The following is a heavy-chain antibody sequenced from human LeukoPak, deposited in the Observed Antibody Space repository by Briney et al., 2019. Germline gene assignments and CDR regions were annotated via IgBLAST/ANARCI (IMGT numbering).Heavy chain of an antibody. V-gene: IGHV5-51*01. D-gene: IGHD3-16*01. Sequence: GESLKISSKGSGYNFTSHWIGWVRQMPGKGLEWMGIIYPGDSRTRDSPSFQGQVTVSVDKSISTAYLQWSSLKASDTAMYYCARHSVSRTSPSDPFNIWGKGTMVTVSS. CDR3: ARHSVSRTSPSDPFNI. J-gene: IGHJ3*02. CDR2: IYPGDSRT. CDR1: GYNFTSHW.